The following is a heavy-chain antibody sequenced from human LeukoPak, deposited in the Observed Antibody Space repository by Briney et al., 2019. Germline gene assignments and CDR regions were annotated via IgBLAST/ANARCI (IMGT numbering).Heavy chain of an antibody. D-gene: IGHD5-24*01. J-gene: IGHJ4*02. V-gene: IGHV3-7*01. Sequence: GGSLRLSCATSGLAFSNFWMYWVRQAPGKGLEWVASIKPDGSEDFYADSVKGRFNISRDNAKNSLFLQMTNLKAEGTAVYYCAVDRRFKIFDYWGQGTLVTVSS. CDR2: IKPDGSED. CDR1: GLAFSNFW. CDR3: AVDRRFKIFDY.